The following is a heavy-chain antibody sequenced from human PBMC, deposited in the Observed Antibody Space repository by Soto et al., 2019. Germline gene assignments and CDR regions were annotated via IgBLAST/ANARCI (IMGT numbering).Heavy chain of an antibody. Sequence: GGSLRLSCAASGFTFSSYAMSWVRQAPGKGLEWVSAISGSGGSTYYADSVKGRSTISRDNSKNTLYLQMNSLRAEDTAVYYCAKTQAGHMVRGVFDYWGQGTLVTVSS. CDR2: ISGSGGST. CDR1: GFTFSSYA. J-gene: IGHJ4*02. D-gene: IGHD3-10*01. V-gene: IGHV3-23*01. CDR3: AKTQAGHMVRGVFDY.